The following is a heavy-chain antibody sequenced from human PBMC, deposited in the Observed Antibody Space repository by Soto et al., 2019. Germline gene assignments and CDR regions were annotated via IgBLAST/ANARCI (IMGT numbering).Heavy chain of an antibody. CDR1: GFICSSYD. J-gene: IGHJ3*02. V-gene: IGHV3-23*01. Sequence: GGSLRLSCAASGFICSSYDMSWVRQSPGKGLEWVSTILVDGRTFYVDSVKGRFTISRDSSQNTVYLQMNSLTAGDTALYYCAKATATGGGAFDICGQGTMVTVSS. CDR2: ILVDGRT. CDR3: AKATATGGGAFDI. D-gene: IGHD2-8*02.